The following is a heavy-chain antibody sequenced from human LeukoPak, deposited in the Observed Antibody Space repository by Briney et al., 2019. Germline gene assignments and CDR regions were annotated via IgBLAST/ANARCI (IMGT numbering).Heavy chain of an antibody. D-gene: IGHD3-3*01. CDR2: ISSSSSTI. CDR1: GFTFSSYS. V-gene: IGHV3-48*01. Sequence: GGSLRLSCAASGFTFSSYSMNWVRQAPGKGPEWVSYISSSSSTIYYADSVKGRFTISRDNAKNSLYLQMNSLRAEDTAVYYCAALRFLEWLSWGQGTLVTVSS. J-gene: IGHJ5*02. CDR3: AALRFLEWLS.